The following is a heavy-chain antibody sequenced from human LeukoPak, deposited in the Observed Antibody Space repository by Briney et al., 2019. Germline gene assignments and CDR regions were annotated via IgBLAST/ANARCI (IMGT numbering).Heavy chain of an antibody. J-gene: IGHJ4*02. Sequence: GGSLRLSCVASGFSFSTSWMSWVRQAPGKGLEWLANIKEDGSVKNHVGSVKGRFTISRDNAKNSLFLQMDSLRAEDTAVYYCAGDAAYNRFDYWGQGTLVTVSP. V-gene: IGHV3-7*05. CDR3: AGDAAYNRFDY. D-gene: IGHD5-24*01. CDR2: IKEDGSVK. CDR1: GFSFSTSW.